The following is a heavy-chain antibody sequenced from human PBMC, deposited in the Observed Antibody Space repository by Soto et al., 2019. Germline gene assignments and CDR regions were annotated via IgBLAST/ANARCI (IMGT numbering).Heavy chain of an antibody. J-gene: IGHJ4*02. D-gene: IGHD5-18*01. V-gene: IGHV4-34*01. Sequence: QVQLQQWGAGLLNPSETLSLTCAVFGGSFSGYYLTWVRQPPGKGLEWIGEINHSGRTNANPSLKIRVTMSVDTSNNQFSLKLSSVTAADTAVYYCARSIQGWTPFDYWGQGTLVTVSS. CDR2: INHSGRT. CDR1: GGSFSGYY. CDR3: ARSIQGWTPFDY.